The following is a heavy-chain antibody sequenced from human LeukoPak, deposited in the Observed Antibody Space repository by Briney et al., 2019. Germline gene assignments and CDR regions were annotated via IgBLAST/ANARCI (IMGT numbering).Heavy chain of an antibody. D-gene: IGHD3-22*01. V-gene: IGHV4-59*08. CDR2: IYYSGST. CDR3: ARHPGRPYYYDSSGYPVLDYFDY. J-gene: IGHJ4*02. CDR1: GGSISSYY. Sequence: SETLSLTCTVSGGSISSYYWSWIRQPPGKGLEWIGYIYYSGSTNYNPSLKSRVTISVDTSKNQFSLKLSSVTAADTAVYYCARHPGRPYYYDSSGYPVLDYFDYWGQGTLVTVSS.